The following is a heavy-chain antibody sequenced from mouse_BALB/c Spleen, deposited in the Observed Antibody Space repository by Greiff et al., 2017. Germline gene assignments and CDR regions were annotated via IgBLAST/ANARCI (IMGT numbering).Heavy chain of an antibody. CDR3: ARDRGYDWFAY. CDR2: IWAGGST. V-gene: IGHV2-9*02. D-gene: IGHD2-2*01. J-gene: IGHJ3*01. Sequence: QVQLQQSGPGLVAPSQSLSTTCTVSGFSLTSYGVHWVRQPPGKGLEWLGVIWAGGSTNYNSALMSRLSISKDNSKSQVFLKMNSLQTDDTAMYYCARDRGYDWFAYWGQGTLVTVSA. CDR1: GFSLTSYG.